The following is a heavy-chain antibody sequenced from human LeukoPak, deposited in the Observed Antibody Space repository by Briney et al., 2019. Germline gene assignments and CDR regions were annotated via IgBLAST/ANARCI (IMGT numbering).Heavy chain of an antibody. D-gene: IGHD3-16*01. CDR3: VRDLFGRDRRPFDC. CDR1: GFTFSHYS. J-gene: IGHJ4*02. Sequence: GGSLRLSCAASGFTFSHYSMHWVRQAPGKGLECVSYINDNSDTIFYADSVKGRFTISRDNVKNSLYLQMNSLGAEDTAVYYCVRDLFGRDRRPFDCWGQGTLVTVSS. CDR2: INDNSDTI. V-gene: IGHV3-48*04.